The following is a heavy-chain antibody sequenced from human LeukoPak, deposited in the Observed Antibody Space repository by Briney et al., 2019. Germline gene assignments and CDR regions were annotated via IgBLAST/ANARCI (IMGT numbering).Heavy chain of an antibody. J-gene: IGHJ4*02. CDR2: IYYSGST. CDR1: GGSISSSSYY. D-gene: IGHD6-19*01. V-gene: IGHV4-39*07. CDR3: ARAHSSGWSAFSVYFDY. Sequence: SETLSLTCTVSGGSISSSSYYWGWIRQPPGKGLEWIGSIYYSGSTYYNPSLKSRVTISVDTSKNQFSLKLSSVTAADTAVYYCARAHSSGWSAFSVYFDYWGQGTLVTVSS.